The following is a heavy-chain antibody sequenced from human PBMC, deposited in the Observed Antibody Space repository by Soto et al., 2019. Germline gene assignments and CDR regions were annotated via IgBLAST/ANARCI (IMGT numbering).Heavy chain of an antibody. CDR2: IYYSGST. V-gene: IGHV4-59*01. CDR3: AGSGRSGSPHNWFDP. J-gene: IGHJ5*02. CDR1: GGSISSYY. D-gene: IGHD3-10*01. Sequence: SETLSLTCTVSGGSISSYYWSWIRQPPGKGLEWIGYIYYSGSTNYNPSLKSRVTISVDTSKNQFSLKLSSVTAADTAVYYCAGSGRSGSPHNWFDPWGQGTLVTVSS.